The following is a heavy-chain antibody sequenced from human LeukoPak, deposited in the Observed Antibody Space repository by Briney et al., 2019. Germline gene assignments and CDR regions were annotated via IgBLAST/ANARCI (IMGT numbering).Heavy chain of an antibody. CDR2: IRSQDLGATT. CDR1: GFIFGDYT. D-gene: IGHD3-10*01. Sequence: GGSLRLSCAASGFIFGDYTMNWVRQAPGKGLEWVSFIRSQDLGATTAYAASVKGRFTILRDDSKSIAYLQMNSLKTDDTAVYYCTRTPRSAGDYYDTWGQGTMVTVSS. V-gene: IGHV3-49*04. J-gene: IGHJ3*02. CDR3: TRTPRSAGDYYDT.